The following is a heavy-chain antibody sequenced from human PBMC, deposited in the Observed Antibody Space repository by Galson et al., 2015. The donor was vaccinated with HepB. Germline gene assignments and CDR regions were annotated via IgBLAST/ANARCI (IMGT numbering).Heavy chain of an antibody. CDR1: GGSISSSSYY. D-gene: IGHD3-3*01. Sequence: SETLSLTCTVSGGSISSSSYYWGWIRQPPGKGLEWIGSIYYSGSTYYNPSLKSRVTISVDTSKNQFSLKLSSVTAADTAVYYCANLPVIFGVVIHWDYYYYMDVWGKGTTVTVSS. CDR3: ANLPVIFGVVIHWDYYYYMDV. J-gene: IGHJ6*03. CDR2: IYYSGST. V-gene: IGHV4-39*07.